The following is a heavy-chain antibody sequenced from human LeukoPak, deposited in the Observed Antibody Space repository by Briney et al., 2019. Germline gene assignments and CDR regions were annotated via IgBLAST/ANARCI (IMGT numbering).Heavy chain of an antibody. D-gene: IGHD2-8*02. Sequence: GGSLRLSCAATGFTLISYSMTWVRQAPGKGVEWVSAIRASDSNTFYADSVKGRFTISRDSSKNTLYLQMNDLRDEDTAVYYCAKLTTGWFEDFWGQGTLVTVSS. J-gene: IGHJ4*02. CDR2: IRASDSNT. CDR3: AKLTTGWFEDF. CDR1: GFTLISYS. V-gene: IGHV3-23*01.